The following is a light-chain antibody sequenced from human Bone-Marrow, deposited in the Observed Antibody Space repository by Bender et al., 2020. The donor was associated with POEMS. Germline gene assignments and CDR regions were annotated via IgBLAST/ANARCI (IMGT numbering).Light chain of an antibody. V-gene: IGLV3-1*01. Sequence: SYELTQPPSVSVSPGQAATITCSGDKLRDKYVYWYQQRPGQSPVLVIYQDDQRPSGIPGRFSGSNSGTTGTLTISGTQTMDEADYYCQAWDRNTGVFGGGTKLTVL. CDR1: KLRDKY. CDR2: QDD. J-gene: IGLJ3*02. CDR3: QAWDRNTGV.